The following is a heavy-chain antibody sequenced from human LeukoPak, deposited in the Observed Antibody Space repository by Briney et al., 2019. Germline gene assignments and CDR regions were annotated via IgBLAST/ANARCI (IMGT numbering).Heavy chain of an antibody. D-gene: IGHD3-22*01. CDR1: GFTFSSYW. Sequence: GGSLRLSCAASGFTFSSYWMSWVRQAPGKGLEWVSAISGSGGSTYYADSVKGRFTISRDNSKNMLYLQMNSLRAEDTAVYYCARDSMIVVVVDAFDIWGQGTMVTVSS. V-gene: IGHV3-23*01. CDR2: ISGSGGST. J-gene: IGHJ3*02. CDR3: ARDSMIVVVVDAFDI.